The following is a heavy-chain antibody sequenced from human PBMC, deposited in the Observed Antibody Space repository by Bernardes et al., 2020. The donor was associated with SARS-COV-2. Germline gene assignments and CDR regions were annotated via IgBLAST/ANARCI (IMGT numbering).Heavy chain of an antibody. CDR1: GFTFSTYY. D-gene: IGHD3-3*01. CDR2: ISPDGSVT. Sequence: GSLRLSCAASGFTFSTYYMHWVRQGPGKGLMWVSRISPDGSVTSYADSVKGRFTISRDNAKNTLYLQMNSLRAEDTAVYYCTRDFDFWSALWGQGTLVTVSS. J-gene: IGHJ4*02. V-gene: IGHV3-74*01. CDR3: TRDFDFWSAL.